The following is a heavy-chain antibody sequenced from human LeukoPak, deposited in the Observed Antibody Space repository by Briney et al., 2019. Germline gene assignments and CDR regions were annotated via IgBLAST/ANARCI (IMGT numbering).Heavy chain of an antibody. D-gene: IGHD3-22*01. CDR1: GFTFSNYG. CDR2: ILYDGNNK. V-gene: IGHV3-30*02. CDR3: AKDPGDRNYYDSSPLGY. Sequence: GGSLRLSCAAFGFTFSNYGMHWVRHAPGKGLECVSLILYDGNNKYYADSVKGRFTISRDNSKNTLYLQMNSLRAGDTAVYYCAKDPGDRNYYDSSPLGYWGQGALVTVSS. J-gene: IGHJ4*02.